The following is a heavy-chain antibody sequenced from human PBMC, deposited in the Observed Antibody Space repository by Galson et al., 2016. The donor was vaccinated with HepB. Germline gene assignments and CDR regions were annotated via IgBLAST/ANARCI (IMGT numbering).Heavy chain of an antibody. CDR2: ISDSGSNT. CDR3: AKDVGGEAFFEY. Sequence: SLRLSCAASGFIFSSCGMRWVRRAPGKGLEWVSTISDSGSNTHYADSVGGRFTISRDNSKNTLYLQMKSQRAEDTAVYYCAKDVGGEAFFEYWGQGALVTVSS. CDR1: GFIFSSCG. D-gene: IGHD1-26*01. J-gene: IGHJ4*02. V-gene: IGHV3-23*01.